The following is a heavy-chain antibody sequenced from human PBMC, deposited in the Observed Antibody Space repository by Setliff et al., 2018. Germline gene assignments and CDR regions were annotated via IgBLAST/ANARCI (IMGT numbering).Heavy chain of an antibody. Sequence: GESLKISCAASGFTFSNYWMSWVRQTPRKGLEWVANIKRDGGEEYYVDSVKGRFTISRDNAKNSLYLQIDSLRAEDTAVYYCAREGVEASHCDFWGQGTLVTVSS. V-gene: IGHV3-7*03. CDR2: IKRDGGEE. CDR3: AREGVEASHCDF. CDR1: GFTFSNYW. D-gene: IGHD2-15*01. J-gene: IGHJ4*02.